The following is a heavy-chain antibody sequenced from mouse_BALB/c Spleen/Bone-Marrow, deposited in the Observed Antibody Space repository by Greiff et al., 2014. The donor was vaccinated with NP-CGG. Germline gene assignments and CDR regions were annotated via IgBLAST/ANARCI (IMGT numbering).Heavy chain of an antibody. Sequence: DLVKPGASVKLSCKASGYTFTSYWINWIKQRPGQGLEWIGRIPPGSGTTYYNEMPKGKATLTVDTSSTTAYIQLSSLSSEDSAVYFCARGSYYYGSSSPWFAYWGQGTLVTVSA. D-gene: IGHD1-1*01. V-gene: IGHV1S41*01. CDR3: ARGSYYYGSSSPWFAY. CDR2: IPPGSGTT. CDR1: GYTFTSYW. J-gene: IGHJ3*01.